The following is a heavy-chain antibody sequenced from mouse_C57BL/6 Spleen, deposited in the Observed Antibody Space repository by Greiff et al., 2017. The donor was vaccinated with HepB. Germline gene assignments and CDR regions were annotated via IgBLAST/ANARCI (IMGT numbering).Heavy chain of an antibody. CDR3: AGGPYYYGSSYDAMDD. Sequence: QVQLQQPGTELVKPGASVKLSCKASGYTFTSYWMHWVKQRPGQGLEWIGNINPSNGGTNYNEKFKSKATLTVDKSSSTAYMQLSSLTSEDSAVYYCAGGPYYYGSSYDAMDDWGKGTSVTVSS. J-gene: IGHJ4*01. CDR1: GYTFTSYW. D-gene: IGHD1-1*01. CDR2: INPSNGGT. V-gene: IGHV1-53*01.